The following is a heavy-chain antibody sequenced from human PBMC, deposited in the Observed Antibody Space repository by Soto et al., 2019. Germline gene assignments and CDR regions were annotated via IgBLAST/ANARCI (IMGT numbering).Heavy chain of an antibody. J-gene: IGHJ6*02. CDR2: ITHSGST. Sequence: QVQLQQWGAGLLKPSETLSLTCAVYNGSFSGYYWSWVRQSPGKGLEWIGEITHSGSTNYSTALRGHSTISVATSKNHFSLSLNSVTAADTGVYYFARVSCSGISCYLTRRYNYYVMDVWGQGTTVTVSS. V-gene: IGHV4-34*01. D-gene: IGHD2-15*01. CDR3: ARVSCSGISCYLTRRYNYYVMDV. CDR1: NGSFSGYY.